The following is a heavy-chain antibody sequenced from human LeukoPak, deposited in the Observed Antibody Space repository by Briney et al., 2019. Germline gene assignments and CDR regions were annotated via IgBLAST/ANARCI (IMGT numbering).Heavy chain of an antibody. CDR2: MNPNSGNT. CDR1: GYTFTSYD. CDR3: ARSHPGYCGGGSCYYYYYGMDV. J-gene: IGHJ6*02. Sequence: ASVKVSCKASGYTFTSYDINWVRQATGQGLEWMGWMNPNSGNTGYAQKFQGRVTMTRNTSISTAYMELSSPRSEDTAVYYCARSHPGYCGGGSCYYYYYGMDVWGQGTTVTVSS. V-gene: IGHV1-8*01. D-gene: IGHD2-15*01.